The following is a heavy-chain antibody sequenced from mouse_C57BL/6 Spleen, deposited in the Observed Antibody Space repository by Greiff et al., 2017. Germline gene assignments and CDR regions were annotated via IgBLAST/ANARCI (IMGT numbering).Heavy chain of an antibody. CDR3: ARSSDGYYGLDAMDY. CDR2: IYPGSGST. D-gene: IGHD2-3*01. Sequence: VQLQQPGAELVKPGASVKMSCKASGYTFTSYWITWVKQRPGQGLEWIGDIYPGSGSTNYNEKFKSKATLTVDTSSSTAYMQLSSLTSEDSSVYYCARSSDGYYGLDAMDYWGQGTSVTVSS. CDR1: GYTFTSYW. V-gene: IGHV1-55*01. J-gene: IGHJ4*01.